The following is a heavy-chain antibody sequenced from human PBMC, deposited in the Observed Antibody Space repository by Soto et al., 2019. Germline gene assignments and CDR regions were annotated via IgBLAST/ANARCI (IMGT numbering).Heavy chain of an antibody. CDR3: ARGLIKLAGGAFDI. V-gene: IGHV3-33*01. D-gene: IGHD3-16*01. Sequence: PGGSLRLSCAASGFTFSSSVVHWVRQAPGKGLEWVAVISSDESNEDYADSVKGQFSISRDNSKNTLYLQMSSLRADDTAVYYCARGLIKLAGGAFDIWGQGTMVTVSS. CDR2: ISSDESNE. CDR1: GFTFSSSV. J-gene: IGHJ3*02.